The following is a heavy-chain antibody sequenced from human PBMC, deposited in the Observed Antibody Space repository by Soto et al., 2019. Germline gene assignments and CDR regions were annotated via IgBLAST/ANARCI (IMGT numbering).Heavy chain of an antibody. CDR2: IIPIFGTA. V-gene: IGHV1-69*13. CDR1: GYTFTSYA. J-gene: IGHJ4*02. Sequence: GASVKVSCKASGYTFTSYAIHWVRQAPGQRLEWMGGIIPIFGTANYAQKFQGRVTITADESTSTAYMELSSLRSEDTAVYYCARSGYCGGDCYSTGDYWGQGTLVTVSS. D-gene: IGHD2-21*02. CDR3: ARSGYCGGDCYSTGDY.